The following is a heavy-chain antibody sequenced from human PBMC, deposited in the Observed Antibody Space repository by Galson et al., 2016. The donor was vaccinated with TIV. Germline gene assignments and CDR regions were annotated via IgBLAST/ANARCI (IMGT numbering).Heavy chain of an antibody. CDR1: GHTFTDYY. V-gene: IGHV1-2*02. CDR3: ARDYPGQSGFDS. J-gene: IGHJ4*02. CDR2: INPKTGGT. Sequence: SVKVSCKASGHTFTDYYMHWVRQAPGQGLEWMGWINPKTGGTNYAQTFQGRVTMTRDTSIRTAYMEVVSLRSDDTAVFFCARDYPGQSGFDSWGQGTPVTVSS. D-gene: IGHD1-14*01.